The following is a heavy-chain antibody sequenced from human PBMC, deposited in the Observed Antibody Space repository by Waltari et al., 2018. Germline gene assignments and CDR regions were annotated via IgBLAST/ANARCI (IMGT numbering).Heavy chain of an antibody. CDR2: IIPIFGTA. V-gene: IGHV1-69*12. CDR3: ARDWLDDSSGYPLGAFDI. Sequence: QVQLVQSGAEVKKPGSSVKVSCKASGGTFSSYAISWVRPAPGQGLEWMGGIIPIFGTANYAQKFQGRGTITAEESTSTAYMELSSLRSEDTAVYYCARDWLDDSSGYPLGAFDIWGQGTMVTVSS. CDR1: GGTFSSYA. J-gene: IGHJ3*02. D-gene: IGHD3-22*01.